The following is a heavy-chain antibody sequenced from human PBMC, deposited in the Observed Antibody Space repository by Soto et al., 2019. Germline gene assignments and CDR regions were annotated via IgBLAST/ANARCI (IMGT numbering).Heavy chain of an antibody. Sequence: QVQLQESGPGLVKPSETLSLTCTVSGGSISSYYWSWIRQPPGKGLEWIGYIYYSGSTNYNPSLRSRVTISVDTSKNQFSLKLSSVPAADTAVYYCASIAGQSDWGWFDPWGQGTLVTVSS. CDR1: GGSISSYY. J-gene: IGHJ5*02. CDR2: IYYSGST. V-gene: IGHV4-59*08. D-gene: IGHD7-27*01. CDR3: ASIAGQSDWGWFDP.